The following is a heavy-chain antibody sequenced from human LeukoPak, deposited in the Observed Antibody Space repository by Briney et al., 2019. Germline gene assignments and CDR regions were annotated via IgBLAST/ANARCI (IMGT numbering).Heavy chain of an antibody. CDR3: ASSGSYRFDY. CDR2: ITASGTAM. CDR1: GFTFSSYS. D-gene: IGHD1-26*01. J-gene: IGHJ4*02. V-gene: IGHV3-48*02. Sequence: GGSLRLSCAASGFTFSSYSMNWVRQAPGKGPEWVSHITASGTAMFYAGSVKGRFTISRDNAKNSLYSQMNSLRDEDTAVYYCASSGSYRFDYWGQGTLVTVSS.